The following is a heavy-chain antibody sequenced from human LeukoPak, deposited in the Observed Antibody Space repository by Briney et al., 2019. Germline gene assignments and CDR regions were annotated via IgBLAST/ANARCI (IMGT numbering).Heavy chain of an antibody. CDR2: ISYDGRNQ. V-gene: IGHV3-30*18. D-gene: IGHD3-10*01. CDR1: GFAFNTHG. CDR3: AKGNAVAWELIDV. J-gene: IGHJ4*02. Sequence: SGGSLRLSCAASGFAFNTHGIHWVRQAPGKGLEWVAAISYDGRNQYYADSAKGRFTISRDNLKNTLYLQMNSLRTDDAAVYYCAKGNAVAWELIDVWGQGTVVIVSS.